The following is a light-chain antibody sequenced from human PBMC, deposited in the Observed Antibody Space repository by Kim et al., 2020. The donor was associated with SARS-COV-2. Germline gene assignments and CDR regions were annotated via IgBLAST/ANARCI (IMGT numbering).Light chain of an antibody. V-gene: IGKV3-15*01. Sequence: VSPGERATLSCRASQSVSSNLAWDQQRPGQAPRLLVYGASTRATGIPARFSGSGSGTEFTLTISGLQSEDFAVYYCQQYNNWPHTFGQGTKVDIK. J-gene: IGKJ1*01. CDR1: QSVSSN. CDR3: QQYNNWPHT. CDR2: GAS.